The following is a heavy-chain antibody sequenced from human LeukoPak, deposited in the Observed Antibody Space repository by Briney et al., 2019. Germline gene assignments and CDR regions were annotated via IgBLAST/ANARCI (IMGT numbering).Heavy chain of an antibody. V-gene: IGHV1-8*01. CDR2: MNPNSGDT. CDR1: GYTFTSYD. J-gene: IGHJ3*02. CDR3: ARAGYCDGDCYFHDAFEI. D-gene: IGHD2-21*02. Sequence: GASVKVSCKASGYTFTSYDINWVRQATGQGLEWMGWMNPNSGDTGYAQRFQGRVTMTSNTSISTAYMELSSLRSEDTAVYYCARAGYCDGDCYFHDAFEIWGQGTVVTVSS.